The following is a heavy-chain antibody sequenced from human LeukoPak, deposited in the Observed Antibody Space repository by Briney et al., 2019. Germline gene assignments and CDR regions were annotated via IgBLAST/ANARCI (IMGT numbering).Heavy chain of an antibody. V-gene: IGHV3-23*01. Sequence: GGSLRLSCAASGFTFSNHAMSWVRQAPGKGLEWVSSIGVSGGGTYYADSVKGRFTISRDNSKNTLYLQMNSLRAEDTAVYYCAKVVKGISAPMDIWGQGTMVTVSS. CDR1: GFTFSNHA. CDR3: AKVVKGISAPMDI. D-gene: IGHD2-15*01. J-gene: IGHJ3*02. CDR2: IGVSGGGT.